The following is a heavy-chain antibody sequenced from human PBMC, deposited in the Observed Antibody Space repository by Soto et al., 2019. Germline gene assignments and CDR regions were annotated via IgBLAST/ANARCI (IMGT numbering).Heavy chain of an antibody. CDR3: ATGVYSYGPDAFDL. Sequence: ESGGGWIQPGGSLRLSCVSSQVTVSTKYMSWVRQATGKGLEWVSVIYIGGSTYYADSVKGRFTISRDISKNTVYLQMNSMSAEDAAVYYCATGVYSYGPDAFDLWCAGTMVTVSA. CDR1: QVTVSTKY. V-gene: IGHV3-53*01. J-gene: IGHJ3*01. D-gene: IGHD5-18*01. CDR2: IYIGGST.